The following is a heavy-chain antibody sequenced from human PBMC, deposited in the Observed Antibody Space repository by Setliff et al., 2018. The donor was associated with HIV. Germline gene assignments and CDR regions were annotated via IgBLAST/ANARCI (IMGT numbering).Heavy chain of an antibody. CDR3: ARPSIAAPRSAFDI. D-gene: IGHD6-6*01. Sequence: LRLSCAASGFTFSDYYMSWIRQAPGKGLEWVSYISSSGSTIYYADSVKGRFTISRDNAKNSLYLQMNSLRAEDTAVYYCARPSIAAPRSAFDIWGQGTMVTVSS. CDR2: ISSSGSTI. J-gene: IGHJ3*02. V-gene: IGHV3-11*04. CDR1: GFTFSDYY.